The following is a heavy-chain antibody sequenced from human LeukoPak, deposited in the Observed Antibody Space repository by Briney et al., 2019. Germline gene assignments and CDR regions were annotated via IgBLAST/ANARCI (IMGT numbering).Heavy chain of an antibody. CDR1: GGSISSYY. CDR2: IYYSGST. Sequence: SETLSLTCTVSGGSISSYYWSWIRQPPGKGLEWIGYIYYSGSTNYNPSLKSRVTISVDTSKNQFSLKLSSVTAADTAVYYCARVVPLPYYLDFWGRGTLVTVSS. D-gene: IGHD3-10*02. J-gene: IGHJ4*02. CDR3: ARVVPLPYYLDF. V-gene: IGHV4-59*01.